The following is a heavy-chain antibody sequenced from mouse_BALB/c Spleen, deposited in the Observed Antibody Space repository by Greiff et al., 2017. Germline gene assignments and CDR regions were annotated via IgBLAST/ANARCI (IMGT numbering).Heavy chain of an antibody. V-gene: IGHV5-6-5*01. Sequence: DVKLVESGGGLVKPGGSLKLSCAASGFTFSSYAMSWVRQTPEKRLEWVASISSGGSTYYPDSVKGRFTISRDNARNILYLQMSSLRSEDTAMYYCARGYPYYFDYWGQGTTLTVSS. D-gene: IGHD5-5*01. CDR2: ISSGGST. CDR3: ARGYPYYFDY. CDR1: GFTFSSYA. J-gene: IGHJ2*01.